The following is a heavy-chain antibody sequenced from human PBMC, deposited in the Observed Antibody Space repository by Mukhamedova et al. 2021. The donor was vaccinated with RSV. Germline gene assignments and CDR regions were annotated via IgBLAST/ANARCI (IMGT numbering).Heavy chain of an antibody. Sequence: GSEKNYVDSVKGRFTISRDNARNSLYLQMNSLRAEDTAVYYCANGGHADYWGQGTLVTASS. CDR3: ANGGHADY. CDR2: GSEK. J-gene: IGHJ4*01. D-gene: IGHD3-16*01. V-gene: IGHV3-7*03.